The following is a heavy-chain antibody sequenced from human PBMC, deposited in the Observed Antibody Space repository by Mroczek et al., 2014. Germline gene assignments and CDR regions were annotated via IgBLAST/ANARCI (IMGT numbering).Heavy chain of an antibody. V-gene: IGHV3-30*18. CDR1: GFTFSSYG. J-gene: IGHJ5*02. CDR2: ISYDGSNK. Sequence: QVQLVESGGGVVQPGRSLRLSCAASGFTFSSYGMHWVRQAPGKGLEWVAVISYDGSNKYYADSVKGRFTISRDNSKNTLYLQMNSLRAEDTAVYYCAKDRSIAARLSWFDPVGPGNPGHRLL. CDR3: AKDRSIAARLSWFDP. D-gene: IGHD6-6*01.